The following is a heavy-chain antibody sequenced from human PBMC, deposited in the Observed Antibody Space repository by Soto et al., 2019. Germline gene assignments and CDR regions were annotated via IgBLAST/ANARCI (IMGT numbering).Heavy chain of an antibody. CDR3: ARDRNYDFWSGPYWFDP. CDR1: GYTFNSYG. CDR2: ISAYNGNT. V-gene: IGHV1-18*01. Sequence: ASVKVSCKASGYTFNSYGISWVRQAPGQGLEWMGWISAYNGNTNYAQKLQGRVTMTTDTSTSTAYMELRSLRSDDTAVYYCARDRNYDFWSGPYWFDPWGQGTLVTVSS. J-gene: IGHJ5*02. D-gene: IGHD3-3*01.